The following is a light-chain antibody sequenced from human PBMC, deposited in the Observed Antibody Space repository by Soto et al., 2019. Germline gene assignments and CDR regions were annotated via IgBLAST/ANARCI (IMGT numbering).Light chain of an antibody. V-gene: IGLV2-8*01. Sequence: QSALIQPPSASGSPGQSVTISCTGTSSDVGDYKFVSWYQQHPGKAPKLLMYEVNRRPSGVPDRFSGSKSGNTASLTVSGLQAEDEAEYYCSSYAGNNNVVFGGGTKLTVL. CDR1: SSDVGDYKF. CDR3: SSYAGNNNVV. CDR2: EVN. J-gene: IGLJ2*01.